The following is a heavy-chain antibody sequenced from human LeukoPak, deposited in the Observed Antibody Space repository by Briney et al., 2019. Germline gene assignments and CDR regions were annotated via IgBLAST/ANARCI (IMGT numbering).Heavy chain of an antibody. CDR1: GYTFTSYG. J-gene: IGHJ1*01. CDR2: ISAYNGNT. CDR3: ARALERWGQWLVRTENAEYFQH. Sequence: GASVKVSCKASGYTFTSYGISWVRQAPGQGLEWMGWISAYNGNTNYAQKLQGRVTMTTDTSTSTAYMELRSLRSDDTAVYYCARALERWGQWLVRTENAEYFQHWGQGTLVTVSS. D-gene: IGHD6-19*01. V-gene: IGHV1-18*01.